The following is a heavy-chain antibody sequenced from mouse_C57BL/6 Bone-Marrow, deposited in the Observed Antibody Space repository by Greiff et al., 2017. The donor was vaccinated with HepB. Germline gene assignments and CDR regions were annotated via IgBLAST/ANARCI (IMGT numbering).Heavy chain of an antibody. CDR1: GFTFSSYG. CDR3: ARRSYYYYYYAMDY. V-gene: IGHV5-6*02. J-gene: IGHJ4*01. CDR2: ISSGGSYT. Sequence: EVKLMESGGDLVKPGGSLKLSCAASGFTFSSYGMSWVRQTPDKRLEWVATISSGGSYTYYPDSVKGRFTIARDNAKNTLYLQMSSLNSEDTAMYYCARRSYYYYYYAMDYWGQGTSVTVSS. D-gene: IGHD1-1*01.